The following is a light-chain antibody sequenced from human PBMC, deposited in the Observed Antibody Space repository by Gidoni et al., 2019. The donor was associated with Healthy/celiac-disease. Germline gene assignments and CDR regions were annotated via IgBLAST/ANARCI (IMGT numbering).Light chain of an antibody. CDR2: QDS. J-gene: IGLJ2*01. V-gene: IGLV3-1*01. CDR1: KLGDKY. CDR3: QAWDSSTAVV. Sequence: SYELTQPPSVSVSPGQTASITCSGDKLGDKYACWYQQKPGQSPVLVIYQDSKRPSGIPERFSGSNSGNTATLTISGTRAMDEADYCCQAWDSSTAVVFGGGTKLTVL.